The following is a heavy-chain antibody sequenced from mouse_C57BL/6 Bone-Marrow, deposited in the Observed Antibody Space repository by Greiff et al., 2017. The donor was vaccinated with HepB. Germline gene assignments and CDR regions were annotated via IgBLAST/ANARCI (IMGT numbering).Heavy chain of an antibody. D-gene: IGHD4-1*01. Sequence: QVQLQQPGAELVMPGASVKLSCKASGYTFTSYWMHWVKQSPGQGLEWIGEIDPSDSYTNYNQKFKGKSTLTVDKSSSTASMQLSSLTSEDSAVYYCASTGRYYAMDYWGQGTSVTVSS. V-gene: IGHV1-69*01. CDR3: ASTGRYYAMDY. CDR2: IDPSDSYT. J-gene: IGHJ4*01. CDR1: GYTFTSYW.